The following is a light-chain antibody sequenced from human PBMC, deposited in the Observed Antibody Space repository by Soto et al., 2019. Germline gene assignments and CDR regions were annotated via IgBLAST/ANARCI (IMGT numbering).Light chain of an antibody. Sequence: QSVLTQPASVSGSPGQSITISCTGTSSDVGGYNYVSWYQQHPGKAPKLMIYEVSNRPSGVSNRFSGSKSGNTASLTISGLQAEEEADYYCSSYTSSSTRVFGPRTKVTVL. CDR2: EVS. V-gene: IGLV2-14*01. CDR1: SSDVGGYNY. J-gene: IGLJ1*01. CDR3: SSYTSSSTRV.